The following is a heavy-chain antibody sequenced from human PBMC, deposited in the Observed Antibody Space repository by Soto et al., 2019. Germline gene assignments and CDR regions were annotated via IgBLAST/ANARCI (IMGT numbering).Heavy chain of an antibody. CDR3: AKDPAKCVAVAGKLCYFDY. Sequence: EVQLLESGGGLVQPGGSLRLSCAASGFTFSNYPMSWVRQAPGKGLEWVSTISNSGGSTYYADSVKGRFTISRDNSENTLYLQMNSLRAEDTAVYYCAKDPAKCVAVAGKLCYFDYWGQGILVTVSS. CDR1: GFTFSNYP. V-gene: IGHV3-23*01. D-gene: IGHD6-19*01. J-gene: IGHJ4*02. CDR2: ISNSGGST.